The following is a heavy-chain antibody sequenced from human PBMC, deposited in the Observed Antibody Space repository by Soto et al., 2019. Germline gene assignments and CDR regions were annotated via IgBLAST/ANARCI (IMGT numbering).Heavy chain of an antibody. CDR1: GYTFTSYA. CDR2: INAGNGNT. J-gene: IGHJ4*02. V-gene: IGHV1-3*01. D-gene: IGHD3-10*01. CDR3: ARNYGSGSYPVDY. Sequence: QVQLVQSGAEVKKPGASVEVSCKASGYTFTSYAMHWVRQAPGQRLEWMGWINAGNGNTKYSQKFQGRVTITRDTSASTAYMELSSLRSEDTAVYYCARNYGSGSYPVDYWGQGTLVTVSS.